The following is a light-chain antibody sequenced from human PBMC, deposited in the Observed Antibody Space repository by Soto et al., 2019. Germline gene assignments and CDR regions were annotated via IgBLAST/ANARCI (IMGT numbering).Light chain of an antibody. J-gene: IGKJ5*01. CDR2: AAS. Sequence: EITLTQSPVSLSVSPVERATLSFRASQSISINLAWYQQKPGQAPRLLIYAASNRATGVPARFSGSWSGTEFTLTISSLQSEDFAVYYCQQYNNWITFGQGTRLEIK. CDR3: QQYNNWIT. V-gene: IGKV3-15*01. CDR1: QSISIN.